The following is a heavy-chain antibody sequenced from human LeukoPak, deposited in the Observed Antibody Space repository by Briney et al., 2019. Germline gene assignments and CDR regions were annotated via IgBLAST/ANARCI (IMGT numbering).Heavy chain of an antibody. Sequence: GGSLRLSCAASGFTFSSYSMNWVRQAPGKGLEWVSSISSSSSYIYYADSVKGRFTISRDNAKNSLYLQMNSLRAEDTAVYYCARDYSLVTNPLVLVYMDVWGKGTTVTVSS. J-gene: IGHJ6*03. V-gene: IGHV3-21*01. D-gene: IGHD3-9*01. CDR3: ARDYSLVTNPLVLVYMDV. CDR1: GFTFSSYS. CDR2: ISSSSSYI.